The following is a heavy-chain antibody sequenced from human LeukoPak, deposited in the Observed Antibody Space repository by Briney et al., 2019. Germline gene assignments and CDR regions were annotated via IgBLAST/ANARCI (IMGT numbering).Heavy chain of an antibody. J-gene: IGHJ6*03. CDR3: ASLPFHDSSGYYYIPNHYYYYYYMDV. CDR2: IYYSGST. Sequence: SETLSLTCTVSGGSISSSSYYWGWIRQPPGKGLEWIGSIYYSGSTYYNPSLKSRVTISVDTSKNQFSLKLSSVTAADTAVYYCASLPFHDSSGYYYIPNHYYYYYYMDVWGKGTTVTISS. D-gene: IGHD3-22*01. CDR1: GGSISSSSYY. V-gene: IGHV4-39*01.